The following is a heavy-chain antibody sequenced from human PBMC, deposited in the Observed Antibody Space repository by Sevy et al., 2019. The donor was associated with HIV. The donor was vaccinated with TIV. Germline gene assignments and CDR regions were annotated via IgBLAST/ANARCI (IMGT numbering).Heavy chain of an antibody. CDR1: GFTFSIYG. J-gene: IGHJ4*02. CDR3: AKDKRYSYGPDPPGEVH. V-gene: IGHV3-30*18. CDR2: ISLDGRNQ. D-gene: IGHD5-18*01. Sequence: GGSLRLSCAASGFTFSIYGMHWVRQAPGKGLEWVAFISLDGRNQKYADSVKGRFTISRDNSKNTLHLQMNSLGAGDTAVYYCAKDKRYSYGPDPPGEVHWGQGTLVTVSS.